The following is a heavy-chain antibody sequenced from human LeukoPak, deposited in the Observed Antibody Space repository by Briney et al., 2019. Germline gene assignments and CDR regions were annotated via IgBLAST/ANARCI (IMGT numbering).Heavy chain of an antibody. CDR2: ISSSGSPI. V-gene: IGHV3-48*01. D-gene: IGHD6-19*01. Sequence: GGSLRLSCAAPGFTFSDYSFNWVRQAPGKGLEWVSYISSSGSPIYYADSLKGRFTISRDNAKNSLYLQMNSLRAEDTAVYYCVRDPPRTVPGIDFDYWGQGTLVTVSS. J-gene: IGHJ4*02. CDR1: GFTFSDYS. CDR3: VRDPPRTVPGIDFDY.